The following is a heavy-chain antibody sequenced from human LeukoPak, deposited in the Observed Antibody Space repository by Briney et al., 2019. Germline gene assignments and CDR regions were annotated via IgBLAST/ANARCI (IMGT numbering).Heavy chain of an antibody. CDR1: GYTFTGYY. D-gene: IGHD6-13*01. V-gene: IGHV1-2*04. CDR3: ARDPSGSSSRFDY. Sequence: GASVKVSCKASGYTFTGYYMHWVRQAPGQGLEWMGWINPNSGGTNYAQKFQGWVTMTRDTSISTAYMELSRLRSDDTAVYYCARDPSGSSSRFDYWGRGTLVTVSS. CDR2: INPNSGGT. J-gene: IGHJ4*02.